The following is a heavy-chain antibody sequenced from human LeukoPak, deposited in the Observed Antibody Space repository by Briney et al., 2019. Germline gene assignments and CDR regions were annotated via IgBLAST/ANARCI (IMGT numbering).Heavy chain of an antibody. CDR3: VRGAPGAAD. D-gene: IGHD2-2*01. Sequence: GSLRLSCAASGFTFSDTYMSWIRQPPGKGLEWVSYISGSSSDIKYADSVKGRFTVSRDNAKNTLYVQMNSLRVEDSAVYYCVRGAPGAADWGQGTLVTVSS. CDR1: GFTFSDTY. V-gene: IGHV3-11*06. CDR2: ISGSSSDI. J-gene: IGHJ4*02.